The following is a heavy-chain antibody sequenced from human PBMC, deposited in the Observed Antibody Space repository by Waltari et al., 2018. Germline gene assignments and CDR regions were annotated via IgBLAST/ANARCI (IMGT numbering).Heavy chain of an antibody. J-gene: IGHJ4*02. CDR2: IKQDGSDK. CDR1: GFNFSSYW. CDR3: ARVYWPRGFDY. D-gene: IGHD2-8*02. Sequence: EVRLVESGGGLVQPGGSLRLSCAASGFNFSSYWMSWVRQAPGKGLGWVANIKQDGSDKYYVDSVEGRFTVSRDNAKNSLYLQMNSLRAEDTAVYYCARVYWPRGFDYWGQGTLVTVSS. V-gene: IGHV3-7*01.